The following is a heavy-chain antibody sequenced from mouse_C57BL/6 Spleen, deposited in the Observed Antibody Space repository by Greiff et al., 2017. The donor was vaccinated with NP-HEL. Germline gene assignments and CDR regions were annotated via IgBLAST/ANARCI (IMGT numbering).Heavy chain of an antibody. CDR1: GYTFTSYW. Sequence: QVQLQQPGAELVKPGASVKMSCKASGYTFTSYWITWVKQRPGQGLEWIGDIYPGSGSTNYNEKFKSKATLTVDTSSSTAYMQLSSLTSEDSAVYYCARPSPYSDYRDFDVWGTGTTVTVSS. V-gene: IGHV1-55*01. J-gene: IGHJ1*03. D-gene: IGHD2-4*01. CDR2: IYPGSGST. CDR3: ARPSPYSDYRDFDV.